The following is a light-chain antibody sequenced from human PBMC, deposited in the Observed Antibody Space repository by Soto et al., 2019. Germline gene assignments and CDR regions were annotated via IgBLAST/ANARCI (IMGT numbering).Light chain of an antibody. J-gene: IGKJ1*01. V-gene: IGKV3-15*01. Sequence: EIVMTQSPATLPVSPGERATLSCRASQSVSSNLAWYQQKPGQAPRLLIYGASTRATGIPDRFSGSGSGTEFTLTISSLQSEDFAVYYCQQYNNWPPWTFGQGTKVDI. CDR1: QSVSSN. CDR3: QQYNNWPPWT. CDR2: GAS.